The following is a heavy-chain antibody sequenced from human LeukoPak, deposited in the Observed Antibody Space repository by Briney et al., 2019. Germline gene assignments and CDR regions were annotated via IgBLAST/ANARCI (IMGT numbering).Heavy chain of an antibody. CDR3: AKAILGVFRGWDS. V-gene: IGHV3-30*18. CDR2: ISYDGSSK. CDR1: GFTFSSYA. Sequence: PGGSLRLSCAASGFTFSSYAMTWVRQAPGKGLEWVAVISYDGSSKYYADSVKGRFTISRDNSKKTLYLQMNSLRAEDTAEYFCAKAILGVFRGWDSWGQGTLVTVSS. J-gene: IGHJ4*02. D-gene: IGHD3-3*01.